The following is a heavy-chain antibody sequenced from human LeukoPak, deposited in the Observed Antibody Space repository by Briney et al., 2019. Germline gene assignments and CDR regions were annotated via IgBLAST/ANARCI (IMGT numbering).Heavy chain of an antibody. V-gene: IGHV3-72*01. CDR2: VRDKANDYST. Sequence: GGSLRLSCTASGFTFGDYAVSWVRQAPGKGLEWVGRVRDKANDYSTEYAASVKGRFTISREDSENSLYLQMSSLKTEDTAVYYCARVSLPMSSGRYYDAFDIWGQGTMVTVSS. CDR3: ARVSLPMSSGRYYDAFDI. J-gene: IGHJ3*02. D-gene: IGHD1-26*01. CDR1: GFTFGDYA.